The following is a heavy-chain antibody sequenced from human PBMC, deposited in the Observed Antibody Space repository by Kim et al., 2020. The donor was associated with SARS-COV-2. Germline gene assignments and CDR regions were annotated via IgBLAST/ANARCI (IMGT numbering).Heavy chain of an antibody. Sequence: GGSLRLSCAASGFTFSSYAMHWVRQAPGKGLEWVAVISYDGSNKYYADSVKGRFTISRDNSKNTLYLQMNSLRAEDTAVYYCAREDGAVAGPFDPWGQGTLVTVSS. J-gene: IGHJ5*02. CDR3: AREDGAVAGPFDP. D-gene: IGHD6-19*01. CDR1: GFTFSSYA. V-gene: IGHV3-30-3*01. CDR2: ISYDGSNK.